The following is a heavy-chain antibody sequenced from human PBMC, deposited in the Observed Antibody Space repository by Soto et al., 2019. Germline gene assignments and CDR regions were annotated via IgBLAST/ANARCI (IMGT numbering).Heavy chain of an antibody. J-gene: IGHJ4*02. D-gene: IGHD3-3*01. CDR1: GFAFRSYW. CDR2: INSDGSST. V-gene: IGHV3-74*01. CDR3: ARDTQDDFWSGYYRDY. Sequence: PGGSLRLSCAASGFAFRSYWMQWVRQAPGKGLVWVSWINSDGSSTYYADSVKGRFTISRDNSKNTLYLQMNSLRDEDTAVYYCARDTQDDFWSGYYRDYWGQGTLVTVSS.